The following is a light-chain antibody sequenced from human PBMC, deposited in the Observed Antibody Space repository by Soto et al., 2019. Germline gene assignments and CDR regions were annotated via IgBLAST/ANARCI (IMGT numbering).Light chain of an antibody. Sequence: QSVVTQPASVSGAPGQSITIPCPGTSNDFGGYNYVSWYQQFPGKAPKLIIYDVTNRPSGVSFRFSGPKSGNTASLTISGLQAEDEAGYHCSSYSSTSTRRLFGAGTKVTVL. V-gene: IGLV2-14*03. CDR3: SSYSSTSTRRL. CDR1: SNDFGGYNY. J-gene: IGLJ1*01. CDR2: DVT.